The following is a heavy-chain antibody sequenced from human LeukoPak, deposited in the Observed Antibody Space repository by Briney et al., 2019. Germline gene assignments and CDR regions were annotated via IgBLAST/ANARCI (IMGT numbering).Heavy chain of an antibody. D-gene: IGHD2-2*01. V-gene: IGHV1-2*06. CDR3: ARAVYCSSTSCYPRLADWFDP. Sequence: ASVKVSCKASGYTFTGYYMHWVRQAPGQGLEWMGRINPNSGGTNYAQKFQGRVTMTRDTSISTAYMELSRLRSDDTAVYYCARAVYCSSTSCYPRLADWFDPWGQGTLVTVSS. CDR2: INPNSGGT. CDR1: GYTFTGYY. J-gene: IGHJ5*02.